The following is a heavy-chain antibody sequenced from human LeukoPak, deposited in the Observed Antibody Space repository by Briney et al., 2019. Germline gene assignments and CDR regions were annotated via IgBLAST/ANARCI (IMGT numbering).Heavy chain of an antibody. J-gene: IGHJ4*02. D-gene: IGHD5-18*01. CDR3: GYSYGDY. CDR2: VSGSGGST. Sequence: GGSLRHSFSAPVFTFISYARTWVPQAPARGLEWVSSVSGSGGSTYYADFVKGRFTISKDNSKNTLYLQMNSLRVEDTAVYYCGYSYGDYWGQGTLVTVSS. CDR1: VFTFISYA. V-gene: IGHV3-23*01.